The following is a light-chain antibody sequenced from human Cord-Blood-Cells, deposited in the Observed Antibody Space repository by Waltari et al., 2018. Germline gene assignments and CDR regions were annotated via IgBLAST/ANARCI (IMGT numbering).Light chain of an antibody. CDR3: QQLNSYPPSIS. CDR1: QGISSY. J-gene: IGKJ5*01. V-gene: IGKV1-9*01. Sequence: IQLTQSPSSLSASLGGSVAITCRARQGISSYVAWYQQKAWKAPRLLIYAASTLQSGVPSRFSGSGSGTDFTHTISILQPEDFATCYCQQLNSYPPSISFGQGTRLEIK. CDR2: AAS.